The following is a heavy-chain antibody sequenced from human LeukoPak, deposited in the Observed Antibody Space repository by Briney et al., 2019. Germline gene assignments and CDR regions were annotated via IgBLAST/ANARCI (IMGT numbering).Heavy chain of an antibody. CDR3: ARGPPYGSGKFGPFDY. V-gene: IGHV3-11*01. Sequence: GGSLRLSCAASGFTVSSNYMSWVRQAPGKGLEWVSYISSSGSTIYYADSVKGRFTISRDNAKNSLYLQMNSLRTEDTAVYYCARGPPYGSGKFGPFDYWGQGTLVTVSS. D-gene: IGHD3-10*01. CDR1: GFTVSSNY. CDR2: ISSSGSTI. J-gene: IGHJ4*02.